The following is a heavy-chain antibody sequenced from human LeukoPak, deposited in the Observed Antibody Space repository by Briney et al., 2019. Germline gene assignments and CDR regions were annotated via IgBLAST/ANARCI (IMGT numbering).Heavy chain of an antibody. CDR3: AKDGSSGWDFDY. CDR1: GFTFSSYG. CDR2: ISYDGSNK. D-gene: IGHD6-19*01. Sequence: PGGSLRLSCAASGFTFSSYGMHWVRQAPGKGLEWVAVISYDGSNKYYADSVKGRFTISRDNSKNTLYLQMNSLRAGDMAVYYCAKDGSSGWDFDYWGQGTLVTVSS. J-gene: IGHJ4*02. V-gene: IGHV3-30*18.